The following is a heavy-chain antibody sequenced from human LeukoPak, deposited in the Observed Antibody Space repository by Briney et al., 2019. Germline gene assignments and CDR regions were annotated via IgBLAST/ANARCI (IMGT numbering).Heavy chain of an antibody. J-gene: IGHJ6*02. CDR3: AKDARRTYFIAAGYGMDV. Sequence: GGSLRLSCAASGFTFSSYAMSWVRQAPGKGLEWVSAISGSGGSTYYADSVKGRFTISRDNSKNTLYLQMNSLRGEDTAVYYCAKDARRTYFIAAGYGMDVWGQGTTVTVSS. D-gene: IGHD6-13*01. CDR1: GFTFSSYA. CDR2: ISGSGGST. V-gene: IGHV3-23*01.